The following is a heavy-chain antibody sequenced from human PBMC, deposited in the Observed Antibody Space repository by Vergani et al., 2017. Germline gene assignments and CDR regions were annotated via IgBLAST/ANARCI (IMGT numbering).Heavy chain of an antibody. CDR3: ARGPDYYDSSGYYWFDY. CDR2: IIPIFGTA. V-gene: IGHV1-69*05. CDR1: GGTFSSYA. D-gene: IGHD3-22*01. Sequence: QVQLVQSGAEVKKPGSSVKVSCKASGGTFSSYAISWVRQAPGQGLEWMGRIIPIFGTANYAQKFQGRVTMTRDTSTSTVYMELSSLRSEDTAVYYCARGPDYYDSSGYYWFDYWGQGTLVTVSS. J-gene: IGHJ4*02.